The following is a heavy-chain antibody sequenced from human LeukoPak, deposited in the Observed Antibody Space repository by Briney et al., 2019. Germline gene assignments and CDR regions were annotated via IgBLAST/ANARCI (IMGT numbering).Heavy chain of an antibody. D-gene: IGHD4-17*01. CDR3: ARGGSGDYGSGGYYYYMDV. V-gene: IGHV4-4*02. CDR1: GGSISSSNW. J-gene: IGHJ6*03. CDR2: IYHSGST. Sequence: SETLSLTCAVSGGSISSSNWWSWVRQPPGKGLEWIGEIYHSGSTNYNPSLKSRVTISVDKSKNQFSLKLSSVTAADTAVYYCARGGSGDYGSGGYYYYMDVWGKGTTVTISS.